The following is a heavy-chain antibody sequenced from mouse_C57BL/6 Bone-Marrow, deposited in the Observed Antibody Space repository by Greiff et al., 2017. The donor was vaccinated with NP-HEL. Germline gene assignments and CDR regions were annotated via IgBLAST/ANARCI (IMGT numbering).Heavy chain of an antibody. V-gene: IGHV14-4*01. CDR2: IDPENGDT. Sequence: VHVKQSGAELVRPGASVKLSCTASGFNIKDDYMHWVKQRPEQGLEWIGWIDPENGDTEYASKFQGKATITADTSSNTAYLQLSSLTSEDTAVYYCTTMGYYAMDYWGQGTSVTVSS. J-gene: IGHJ4*01. CDR3: TTMGYYAMDY. CDR1: GFNIKDDY.